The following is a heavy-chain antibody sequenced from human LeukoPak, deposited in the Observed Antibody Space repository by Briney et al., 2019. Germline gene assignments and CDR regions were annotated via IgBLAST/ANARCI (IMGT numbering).Heavy chain of an antibody. J-gene: IGHJ4*02. CDR2: INPNSGGT. CDR3: ARSPETYYYDSSGYPRARFDY. D-gene: IGHD3-22*01. V-gene: IGHV1-2*02. Sequence: ASVKVSCKASGYTFTGYYMHWVRQAPGQGLEWMGWINPNSGGTNYAQKFQGRVTITADKSTSTAYMELSSLRSEDTAVYYCARSPETYYYDSSGYPRARFDYWGQGTLVTVSS. CDR1: GYTFTGYY.